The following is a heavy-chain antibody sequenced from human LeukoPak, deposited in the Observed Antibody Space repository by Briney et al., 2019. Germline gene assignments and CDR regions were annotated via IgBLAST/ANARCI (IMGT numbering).Heavy chain of an antibody. CDR1: GYSISSGYY. CDR2: INNSGST. CDR3: ARVLPYTMIVVVTPGRNYFDY. V-gene: IGHV4-34*01. J-gene: IGHJ4*02. D-gene: IGHD3-22*01. Sequence: PSETLSLTCAVSGYSISSGYYWSWIRQPPGKGVELIGEINNSGSTNYNSSLKSRVTITVETSNNKFSLKLNTVTAADTAVYYCARVLPYTMIVVVTPGRNYFDYCGQGTLVTVSS.